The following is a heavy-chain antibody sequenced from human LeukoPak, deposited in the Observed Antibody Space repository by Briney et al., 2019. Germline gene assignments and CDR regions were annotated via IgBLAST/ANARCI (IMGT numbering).Heavy chain of an antibody. CDR2: IYRTGST. Sequence: KPSETLSLTCTVSGGSISSGSYYWSWIRQPAGKGLEWIGEIYRTGSTNYNPSLKSRVTISVDKSKNQFSLKLSSVTAADTAVYYCARVALYESSGYNYFDYWGQGTLVTVSS. J-gene: IGHJ4*02. V-gene: IGHV4-61*10. D-gene: IGHD3-22*01. CDR1: GGSISSGSYY. CDR3: ARVALYESSGYNYFDY.